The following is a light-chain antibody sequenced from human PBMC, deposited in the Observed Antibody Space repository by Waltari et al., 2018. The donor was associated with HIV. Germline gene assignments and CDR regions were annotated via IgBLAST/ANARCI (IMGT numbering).Light chain of an antibody. CDR1: RRDVGGYNP. J-gene: IGLJ1*01. CDR2: EVS. Sequence: QSALTQPASVSGSPGQSITIPCTGTRRDVGGYNPVSWYQQHPGKAPKLMIYEVSNRPSGISNRFSGSKSGNTASLTISGLQAEDEADYYCSSYTSSSTLYVFGTGTKVTVL. CDR3: SSYTSSSTLYV. V-gene: IGLV2-14*01.